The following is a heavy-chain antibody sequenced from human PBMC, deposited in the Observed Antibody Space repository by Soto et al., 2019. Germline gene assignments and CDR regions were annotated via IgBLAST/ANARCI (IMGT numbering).Heavy chain of an antibody. CDR2: IYTSGST. Sequence: PSETLSLGCTFSVGSISSYYWSWIRQPAGKGLDWIGRIYTSGSTNYNPSLKSRVTMSVDTSKKQFSLKLSSVTAADTALYYCARDRRGYDDYWGQGTMVTVSS. CDR3: ARDRRGYDDY. D-gene: IGHD5-12*01. CDR1: VGSISSYY. V-gene: IGHV4-4*07. J-gene: IGHJ4*02.